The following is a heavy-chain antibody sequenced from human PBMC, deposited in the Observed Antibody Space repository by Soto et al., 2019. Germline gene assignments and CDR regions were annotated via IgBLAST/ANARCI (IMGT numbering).Heavy chain of an antibody. J-gene: IGHJ4*02. CDR2: IKFSGGST. CDR1: GFTFSDYW. D-gene: IGHD2-2*02. V-gene: IGHV3-23*01. Sequence: GGSLRLSCAASGFTFSDYWMNWVRQTPGKRLEWVSSIKFSGGSTYYADSVKGRFTISRDNSKNTLYLQMNSLRADDTSVYYCAKNSIVVVPAAIGYWGQGTLVTVSS. CDR3: AKNSIVVVPAAIGY.